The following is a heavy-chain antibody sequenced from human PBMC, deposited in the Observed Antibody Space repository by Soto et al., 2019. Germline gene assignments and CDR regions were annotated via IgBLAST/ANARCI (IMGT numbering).Heavy chain of an antibody. CDR2: ISYDGSNK. CDR3: AREQDY. J-gene: IGHJ4*02. V-gene: IGHV3-30-3*01. Sequence: QVQLVESGGGVVQPGRSLRLSCAASGFTFSSYAMHWFRQAPGKGLEWVAVISYDGSNKYYADSVKGRFTISRDNSKNTLYLQMNRLRAEDTAVYYCAREQDYWGQGTLVTVSS. CDR1: GFTFSSYA.